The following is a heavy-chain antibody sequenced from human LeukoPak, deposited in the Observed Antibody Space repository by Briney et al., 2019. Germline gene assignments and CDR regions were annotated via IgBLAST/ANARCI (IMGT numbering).Heavy chain of an antibody. CDR2: ISGSGGST. CDR3: AKPLGPYCSSTSCFDYYYGMDV. Sequence: PGGSLRLSCAASGFTFSSYAMSWVRQAPGKGLEWVSAISGSGGSTYYADSVKGRFTISRDNSKNTLYLQMNSLRAEGTAVYYCAKPLGPYCSSTSCFDYYYGMDVWGQGTTVTVSS. J-gene: IGHJ6*02. D-gene: IGHD2-2*01. CDR1: GFTFSSYA. V-gene: IGHV3-23*01.